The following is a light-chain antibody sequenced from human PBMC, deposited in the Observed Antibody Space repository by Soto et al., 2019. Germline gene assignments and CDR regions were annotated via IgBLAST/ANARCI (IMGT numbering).Light chain of an antibody. CDR3: SSYAGSGTWV. CDR2: EGI. Sequence: QSALTQPASVSGSPGQSITISCTGTSSDVGNSNSVSWYQHHPGTDPKVMIYEGIKRPSGVSIRFSGSKSGNTASLTISGLQDEDEADYYCSSYAGSGTWVFGGGTKLTVL. V-gene: IGLV2-23*01. J-gene: IGLJ3*02. CDR1: SSDVGNSNS.